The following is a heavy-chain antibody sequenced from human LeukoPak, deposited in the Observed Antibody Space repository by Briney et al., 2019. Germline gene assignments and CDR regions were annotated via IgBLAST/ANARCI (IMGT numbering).Heavy chain of an antibody. Sequence: SETLSLTCTVSGGSISPYYWSFIRQPAGKGLEWIGRISTSGSSKYNPSLESRVTMSVDTSKNQFSLKVTSVAAADTAMYYCARDRVSWHYFDYWGQGTLLTVSS. CDR2: ISTSGSS. CDR3: ARDRVSWHYFDY. J-gene: IGHJ4*02. CDR1: GGSISPYY. D-gene: IGHD5/OR15-5a*01. V-gene: IGHV4-4*07.